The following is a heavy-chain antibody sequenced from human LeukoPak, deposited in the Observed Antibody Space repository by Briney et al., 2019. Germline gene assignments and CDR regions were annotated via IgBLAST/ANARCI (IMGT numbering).Heavy chain of an antibody. V-gene: IGHV3-30*02. CDR1: GFIFSTYG. J-gene: IGHJ6*04. CDR3: AKEERVKRFLDV. D-gene: IGHD3-3*01. CDR2: IRYDGSNK. Sequence: PGGSLRLSCAASGFIFSTYGMHWVRQGPGKGLEWVAFIRYDGSNKYYADSVKGRFTISRDNSKNTLYLQMNSLRAEDTAVYYCAKEERVKRFLDVWGKGTTVTVSS.